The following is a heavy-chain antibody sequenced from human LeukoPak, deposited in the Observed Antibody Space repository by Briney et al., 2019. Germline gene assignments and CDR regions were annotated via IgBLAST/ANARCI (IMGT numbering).Heavy chain of an antibody. V-gene: IGHV3-48*01. D-gene: IGHD2-8*01. Sequence: HPGGSLRLSCAASGFTFSIYSMSWVRQAPGKGLEWVSYISSSSSTISYADSVKGRFTISRENAKNSLYLQMNSLRAGDTAVYYCAREAGAMGAFDIWGQGTMVTVSS. CDR1: GFTFSIYS. J-gene: IGHJ3*02. CDR3: AREAGAMGAFDI. CDR2: ISSSSSTI.